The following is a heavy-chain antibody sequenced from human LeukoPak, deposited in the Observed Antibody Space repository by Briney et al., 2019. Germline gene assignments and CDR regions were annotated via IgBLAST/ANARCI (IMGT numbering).Heavy chain of an antibody. Sequence: SETLSLTCTVSGGSISSSSYYWGWIRQPPGKGLEWIGSIYYSGSTYYNPSLKSRVTISVDTSKNQFSLKLSSVTAADTAVYYCASRGRNYYDSSGSFPSSTPYWGQGTLVTVSS. D-gene: IGHD3-22*01. CDR2: IYYSGST. CDR1: GGSISSSSYY. J-gene: IGHJ4*02. CDR3: ASRGRNYYDSSGSFPSSTPY. V-gene: IGHV4-39*01.